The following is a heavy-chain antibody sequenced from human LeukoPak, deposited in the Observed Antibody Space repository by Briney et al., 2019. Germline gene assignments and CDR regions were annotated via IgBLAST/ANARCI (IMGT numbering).Heavy chain of an antibody. D-gene: IGHD2-2*01. CDR1: GYTFTSSS. V-gene: IGHV1-2*02. J-gene: IGHJ3*01. CDR3: ARGARYCEHTSCYPAFGL. CDR2: INPNSGGT. Sequence: ASVKVSCKASGYTFTSSSMHWVRQAPGQGLEWMGGINPNSGGTNYAQKFQGRVTMTRDASISTAYMELSRLRSDDTAVYYCARGARYCEHTSCYPAFGLWGQGTPGTVSS.